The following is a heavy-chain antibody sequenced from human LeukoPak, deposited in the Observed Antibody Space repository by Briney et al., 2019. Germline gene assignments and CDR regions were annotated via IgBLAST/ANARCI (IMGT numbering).Heavy chain of an antibody. J-gene: IGHJ3*02. CDR1: GGSISSYY. CDR2: IYYSGST. D-gene: IGHD2-15*01. CDR3: ARDPRYCSGGSCYSTDDAFDT. Sequence: SETLSLTCTVSGGSISSYYWSWIRQPTGKGLEWIGYIYYSGSTNYNPSLKRRVTISVDTSKNQFPLKLSSVTAADTAVYYCARDPRYCSGGSCYSTDDAFDTWGQGTMVTVSS. V-gene: IGHV4-59*01.